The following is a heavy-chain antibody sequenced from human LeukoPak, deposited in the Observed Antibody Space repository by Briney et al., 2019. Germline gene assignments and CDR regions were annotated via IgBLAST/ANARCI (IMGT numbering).Heavy chain of an antibody. CDR1: GFTFSDYY. CDR2: ISSSTSYT. Sequence: GGSLRLSCAASGFTFSDYYLSWIRQAPRKGLEWVSYISSSTSYTNYADSVKGRFTISRENAKNSLYLHMNSLRGEDTAVYYCARRGGSTATGYYFDYWGQGTLVTVSA. CDR3: ARRGGSTATGYYFDY. D-gene: IGHD3-10*01. J-gene: IGHJ4*02. V-gene: IGHV3-11*06.